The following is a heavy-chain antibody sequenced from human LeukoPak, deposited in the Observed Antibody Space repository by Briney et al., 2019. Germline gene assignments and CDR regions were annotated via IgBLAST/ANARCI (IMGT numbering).Heavy chain of an antibody. J-gene: IGHJ4*02. D-gene: IGHD3-22*01. Sequence: SETLSLTCSVSGDSINSYYWTWIRQPPGKGLEWIGYIYSSGSTKYNPSLKSRVTITIDTSKNQFSLKLSSVTAADTAVYYCARGRANYDSTGYYYWGQGILVTVSS. CDR3: ARGRANYDSTGYYY. CDR2: IYSSGST. V-gene: IGHV4-59*01. CDR1: GDSINSYY.